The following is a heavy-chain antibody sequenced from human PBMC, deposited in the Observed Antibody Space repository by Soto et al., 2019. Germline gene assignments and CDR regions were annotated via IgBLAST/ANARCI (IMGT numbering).Heavy chain of an antibody. CDR1: GVIFEDYD. D-gene: IGHD2-21*01. CDR3: VKGTFSRSKVIFDY. CDR2: ITSNSDAI. V-gene: IGHV3-9*01. J-gene: IGHJ4*02. Sequence: GGSLGLSCVASGVIFEDYDMHWVRQVPGKGLEWVSSITSNSDAIKYADSVKGRFTLSRDNAKNSMYLEMNSLRVEDTAFYFCVKGTFSRSKVIFDYSAQGTLVTVSS.